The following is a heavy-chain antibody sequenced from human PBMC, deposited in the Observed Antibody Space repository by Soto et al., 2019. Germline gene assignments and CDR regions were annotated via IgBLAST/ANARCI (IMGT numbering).Heavy chain of an antibody. CDR2: INPFKGDT. CDR1: GYTFSTDG. Sequence: ASVKDSCKASGYTFSTDGITGVRQAPGQGLDWMGWINPFKGDTNSAARFQDRVTMTTDPSTRTAYMELRSLRSDDTAVYHCARCQVAAAIVGAFVLWGQGTLVTVS. J-gene: IGHJ3*01. CDR3: ARCQVAAAIVGAFVL. V-gene: IGHV1-18*01. D-gene: IGHD2-15*01.